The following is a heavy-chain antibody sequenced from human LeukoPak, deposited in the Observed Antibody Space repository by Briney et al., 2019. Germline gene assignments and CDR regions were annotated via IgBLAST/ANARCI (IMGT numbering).Heavy chain of an antibody. Sequence: PGGSLRLSCAASGFTFSSYAMSWVRQAPGKGLEWVSAISGSGGSTYYADSVKGRFTISRDNSKNTLYLQMNSLRAEDTAVYYCANAMVRGVGVDYWGQGTLVTVSS. CDR1: GFTFSSYA. CDR3: ANAMVRGVGVDY. V-gene: IGHV3-23*01. D-gene: IGHD3-10*01. J-gene: IGHJ4*02. CDR2: ISGSGGST.